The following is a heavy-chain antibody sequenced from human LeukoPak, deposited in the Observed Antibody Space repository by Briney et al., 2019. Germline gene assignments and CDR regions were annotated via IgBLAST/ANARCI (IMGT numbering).Heavy chain of an antibody. CDR3: AKDLGVPAGYFDS. D-gene: IGHD2-2*01. J-gene: IGHJ4*02. V-gene: IGHV3-30*02. Sequence: GGSLRLSCAASGFTFRTYGMHWVRQAPGKGLEWVAFIRQDGTNKYYADSVKGRFTISRDNSKNTMYLQMNSLRGEDTTVYYCAKDLGVPAGYFDSWGQGTLVTVSS. CDR1: GFTFRTYG. CDR2: IRQDGTNK.